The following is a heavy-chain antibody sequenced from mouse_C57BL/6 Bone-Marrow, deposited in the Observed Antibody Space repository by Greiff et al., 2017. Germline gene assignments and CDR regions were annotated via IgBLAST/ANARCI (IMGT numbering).Heavy chain of an antibody. CDR3: AGLRPFAY. CDR2: IRLKSDNYTT. CDR1: GFTFSNYW. J-gene: IGHJ3*01. D-gene: IGHD2-4*01. Sequence: EVKVEESGGGLVQPGGSMKLSCVASGFTFSNYWMNWVRQSPEKGLEWVAQIRLKSDNYTTHYPESVKGRFTISRDDSKSSIYLQMNNLRAEDTGIYYCAGLRPFAYWGQGTLVTVSA. V-gene: IGHV6-3*01.